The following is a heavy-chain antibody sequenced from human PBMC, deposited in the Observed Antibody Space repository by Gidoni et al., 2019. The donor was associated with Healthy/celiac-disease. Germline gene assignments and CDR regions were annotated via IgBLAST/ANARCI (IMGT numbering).Heavy chain of an antibody. J-gene: IGHJ2*01. V-gene: IGHV5-51*01. CDR3: ARHSVVAAAGDWYFDL. D-gene: IGHD6-13*01. CDR2: IYPGDSDT. Sequence: GAEVKKPGESLKISCKGSGYSFTSYWIGWVRQMPGKGLEWMGLIYPGDSDTRYSPSFQGQVPISADKSISTAYLQWSSLKASDTAMYYCARHSVVAAAGDWYFDLWGRGTLVTVSS. CDR1: GYSFTSYW.